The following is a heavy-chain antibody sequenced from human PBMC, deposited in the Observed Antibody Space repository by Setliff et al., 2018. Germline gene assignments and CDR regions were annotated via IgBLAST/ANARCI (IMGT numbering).Heavy chain of an antibody. CDR1: GGSISTYY. CDR2: IYYSGTT. Sequence: SETLSLTCTVSGGSISTYYWTWIRQPPGKALEWIGYIYYSGTTNYSPSLKSRVTISIDMSKNQFSLKLNSVTAADTAVYFCAREPSPSDALDIWGQGTMVTVSS. J-gene: IGHJ3*02. CDR3: AREPSPSDALDI. V-gene: IGHV4-59*01.